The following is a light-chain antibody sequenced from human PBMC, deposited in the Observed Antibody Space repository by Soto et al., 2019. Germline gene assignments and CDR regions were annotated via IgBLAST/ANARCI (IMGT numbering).Light chain of an antibody. Sequence: EIVLTQSPGTLSLSPGERVTLSCRASQSISSSYLAWHQQKSGQAPRLLIYGASSRATGIPDRFSGSGSGTDFTLTISRLEPEDFAVYYCQQYGSSPWTFGQGPKVEIK. CDR1: QSISSSY. V-gene: IGKV3-20*01. CDR3: QQYGSSPWT. CDR2: GAS. J-gene: IGKJ1*01.